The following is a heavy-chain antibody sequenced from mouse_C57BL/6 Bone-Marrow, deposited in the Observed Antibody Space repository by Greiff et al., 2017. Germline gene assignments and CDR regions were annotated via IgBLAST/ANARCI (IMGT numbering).Heavy chain of an antibody. Sequence: VQLQQSGPELVKPGASVKLSCKASGYTFTSYDINWVKQRPGQGLEWIGWIYPRDGSTKYNEKFKGKATLTVDTSSSTAYMELHSLTSEDSAVSFCARLEFDGSSGAWFFDVWGTGTTVTVSS. CDR1: GYTFTSYD. J-gene: IGHJ1*03. CDR2: IYPRDGST. D-gene: IGHD1-1*01. CDR3: ARLEFDGSSGAWFFDV. V-gene: IGHV1-85*01.